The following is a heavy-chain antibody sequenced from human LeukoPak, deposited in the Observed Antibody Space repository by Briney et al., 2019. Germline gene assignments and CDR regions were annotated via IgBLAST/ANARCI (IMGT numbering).Heavy chain of an antibody. Sequence: SETLSLTCAVYGGSFSGYYWSWIRQPPGKGLEWIGEINHSGSTNYNPSLKSRVTISVDTSKNQFSLKLSSVTAADTAVYYCARRGGSSSSSYFDYWGQGTLATVSS. D-gene: IGHD6-6*01. J-gene: IGHJ4*02. CDR3: ARRGGSSSSSYFDY. CDR1: GGSFSGYY. CDR2: INHSGST. V-gene: IGHV4-34*01.